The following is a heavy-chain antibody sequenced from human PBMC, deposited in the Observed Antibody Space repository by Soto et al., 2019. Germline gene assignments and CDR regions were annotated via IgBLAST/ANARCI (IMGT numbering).Heavy chain of an antibody. V-gene: IGHV4-30-4*01. J-gene: IGHJ4*01. CDR3: ARESPAKDGSYFDY. Sequence: SETLSLTCSVSGGSISSGYYYWSWIRQPPGKGLEWIGNIYYSGNTYYNPSLKSRLIISIDTSKNQFSLKVGSVTAADTAVYYCARESPAKDGSYFDYWGHGTLVPVSS. CDR1: GGSISSGYYY. CDR2: IYYSGNT.